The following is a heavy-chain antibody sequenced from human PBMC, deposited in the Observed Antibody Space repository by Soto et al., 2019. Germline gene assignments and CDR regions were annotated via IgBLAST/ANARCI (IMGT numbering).Heavy chain of an antibody. Sequence: PSETLSLTCSVSGGPISSGSGYWGWVRQPPGKGLEWIGSISNRGTTYYNPSLKGRVTISVDTSKNQFSLRVRSVTAADTAVYYCARHPPSIVGVTALPSHFDNWGQGTLVTVSS. CDR2: ISNRGTT. CDR3: ARHPPSIVGVTALPSHFDN. J-gene: IGHJ4*02. D-gene: IGHD2-21*02. V-gene: IGHV4-39*01. CDR1: GGPISSGSGY.